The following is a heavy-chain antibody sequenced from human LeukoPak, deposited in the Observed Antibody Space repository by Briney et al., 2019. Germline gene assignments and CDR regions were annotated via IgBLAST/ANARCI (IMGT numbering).Heavy chain of an antibody. V-gene: IGHV3-74*01. CDR2: SNSDGSST. D-gene: IGHD1-20*01. CDR3: ARSLIGSDDY. CDR1: GFTFSSYW. Sequence: PGGSLRLSCAASGFTFSSYWMHWVRQAPGKGLVWVSRSNSDGSSTNYADSVKGRFTISRDNAKNTLYLQMNSLRAEDTAVYYCARSLIGSDDYWGQGSLVTVSS. J-gene: IGHJ4*02.